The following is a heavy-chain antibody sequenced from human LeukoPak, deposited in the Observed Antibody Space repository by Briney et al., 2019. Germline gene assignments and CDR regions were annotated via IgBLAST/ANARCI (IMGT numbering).Heavy chain of an antibody. CDR3: ARESAPATRYYYYYYGMDV. V-gene: IGHV1-46*01. D-gene: IGHD2-15*01. CDR2: INPSGGST. CDR1: GGTFSSYA. Sequence: ASVKVSCKASGGTFSSYAISWVRQAPGQGLEWMGIINPSGGSTSYAQKFQGRVTMTRDTPTSTVYMELSSLRSEDTAVYYCARESAPATRYYYYYYGMDVWGQGTTVTVSS. J-gene: IGHJ6*02.